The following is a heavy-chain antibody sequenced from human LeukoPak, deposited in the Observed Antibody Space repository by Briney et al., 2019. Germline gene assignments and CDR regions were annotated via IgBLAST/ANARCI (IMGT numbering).Heavy chain of an antibody. Sequence: GVPLRLSCAASGFTFSSYAMSWVRQAPGKGLEWVSTINGGGVNTHYADSVGGRFTISRDNSKNTLFLQMNSLRDEDTAVYYCAKDLYSNYGPADYWGQGNLVTVSS. CDR1: GFTFSSYA. D-gene: IGHD4-11*01. CDR2: INGGGVNT. CDR3: AKDLYSNYGPADY. J-gene: IGHJ4*02. V-gene: IGHV3-23*01.